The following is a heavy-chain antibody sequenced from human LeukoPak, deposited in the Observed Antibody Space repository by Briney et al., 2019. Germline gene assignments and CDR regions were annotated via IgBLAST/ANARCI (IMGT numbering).Heavy chain of an antibody. CDR2: IYYSGST. J-gene: IGHJ4*02. CDR3: ARWRGYSYGSDFDF. CDR1: GGSVSSGSYY. D-gene: IGHD5-18*01. Sequence: SETLSLTCTVSGGSVSSGSYYWSWIRQPPGTGLEWIGYIYYSGSTNYNPSLKSQVTISVDTSKNQFSLKLSSVTAADTAVYYCARWRGYSYGSDFDFWGQGTLVTVSS. V-gene: IGHV4-61*01.